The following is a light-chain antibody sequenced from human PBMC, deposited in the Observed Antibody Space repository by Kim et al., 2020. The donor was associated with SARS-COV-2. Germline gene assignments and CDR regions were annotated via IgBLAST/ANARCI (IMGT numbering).Light chain of an antibody. Sequence: QRLTIACTGSSSNIGAPYDVHWYQQVPGTAPKLLIYSNNNRPSGVSDRFSGSKSGTSASLAITGLQAEDEADYYCQSYDSSLSDWVFGGGTQLTVL. CDR3: QSYDSSLSDWV. CDR2: SNN. CDR1: SSNIGAPYD. V-gene: IGLV1-40*01. J-gene: IGLJ3*02.